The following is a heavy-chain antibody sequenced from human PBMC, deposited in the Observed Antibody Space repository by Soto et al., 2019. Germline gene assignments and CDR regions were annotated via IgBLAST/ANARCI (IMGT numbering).Heavy chain of an antibody. D-gene: IGHD3-10*01. CDR3: AKDLNRMVRGVIMGGFDY. J-gene: IGHJ4*02. CDR1: GFTFSSYA. CDR2: ISGSGGST. Sequence: PGGSLRLSCAASGFTFSSYALSWVRQAPGKGLEWVSAISGSGGSTYYADSVEGRFTISRDNSKNTLYLQMNSLRAEDTAVYYCAKDLNRMVRGVIMGGFDYWGQGTLVTVSS. V-gene: IGHV3-23*01.